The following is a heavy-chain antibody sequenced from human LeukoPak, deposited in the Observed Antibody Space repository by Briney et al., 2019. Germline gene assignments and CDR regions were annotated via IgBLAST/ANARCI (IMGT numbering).Heavy chain of an antibody. CDR1: GLTFSDYY. D-gene: IGHD3-22*01. J-gene: IGHJ4*02. V-gene: IGHV3-11*04. CDR3: AVQITMIVVIPYFDY. Sequence: GGSLRLSCAASGLTFSDYYMTWIRQAPGKGLEWVSSISGTGTTIYSADSVRGRFTVSRDNARNSLFLHMNSLRAEDTAVYYCAVQITMIVVIPYFDYWGQGTLVTVSS. CDR2: ISGTGTTI.